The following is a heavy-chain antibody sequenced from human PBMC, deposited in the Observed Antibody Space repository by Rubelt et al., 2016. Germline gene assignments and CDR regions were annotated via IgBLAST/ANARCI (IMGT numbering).Heavy chain of an antibody. CDR2: IDPSDSYT. V-gene: IGHV5-10-1*03. Sequence: EVQLVQSGAEVKKPGESLRISCKGSGYSFTSYWISWVRQMPGKGLEWMGRIDPSDSYTNYSPSVQGHVPISADNSISTAYRQWSSRKASDTAMYYCARHVNHNWFDPWGQGTLVTVSS. CDR1: GYSFTSYW. J-gene: IGHJ5*02. D-gene: IGHD1-14*01. CDR3: ARHVNHNWFDP.